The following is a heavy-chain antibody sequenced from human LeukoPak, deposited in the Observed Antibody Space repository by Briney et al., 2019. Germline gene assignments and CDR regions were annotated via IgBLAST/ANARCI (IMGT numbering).Heavy chain of an antibody. D-gene: IGHD3-3*01. J-gene: IGHJ4*02. CDR3: ARESLESSLHY. V-gene: IGHV4-59*12. CDR1: GGSISSYY. Sequence: KPSETLSLTCTVSGGSISSYYWSWIRQTPGKGLEWIGYIYYSGSTNYNPSLKSRVTISLDTSKNQFSLRLSSVTAADTAVYYCARESLESSLHYWGQGTLVTVSS. CDR2: IYYSGST.